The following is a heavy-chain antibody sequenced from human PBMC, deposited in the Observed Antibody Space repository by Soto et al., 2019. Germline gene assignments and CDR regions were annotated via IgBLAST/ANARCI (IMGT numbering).Heavy chain of an antibody. V-gene: IGHV1-18*01. D-gene: IGHD6-13*01. CDR3: AKDAIAAPGVFDY. CDR1: GYSFISYG. CDR2: ISAYNGNT. Sequence: GASVKVSCKASGYSFISYGIGWVRQAPGQGLEWMGWISAYNGNTNYAQKLQGRVTMTTDTSTSTAFMELRSLRSDDTAVYYCAKDAIAAPGVFDYWGQGTLVTVSS. J-gene: IGHJ4*02.